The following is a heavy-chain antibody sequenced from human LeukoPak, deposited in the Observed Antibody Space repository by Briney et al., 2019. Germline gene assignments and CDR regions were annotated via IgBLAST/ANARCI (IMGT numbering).Heavy chain of an antibody. CDR3: TKKDICSGGSCPFDY. Sequence: GGSLRLSCEASGFTFNNYAMNWFRKAPGKGLEWISTVTASGGATYYADSVKGRFTISRDNSKNTLFLQMNSLRAEDTAVYYCTKKDICSGGSCPFDYWGQGTLVTVSS. CDR2: VTASGGAT. D-gene: IGHD2-15*01. V-gene: IGHV3-23*01. J-gene: IGHJ4*02. CDR1: GFTFNNYA.